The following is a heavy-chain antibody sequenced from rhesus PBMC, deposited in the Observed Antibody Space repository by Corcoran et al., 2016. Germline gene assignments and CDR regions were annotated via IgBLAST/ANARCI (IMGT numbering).Heavy chain of an antibody. CDR1: GYTFTSYY. CDR2: ISPYNGNK. V-gene: IGHV1-180*01. D-gene: IGHD3-16*01. J-gene: IGHJ5-1*01. CDR3: TRDRGGSYNRFDV. Sequence: QVQLVQSGAEIKQPGASVKLSCKASGYTFTSYYMHWVRPAPGQGLEWIGLISPYNGNKGYAQHFQGRVTLTTDTSTSTGYMELSSLRSEDTAVYYCTRDRGGSYNRFDVWGPGVLVTVSS.